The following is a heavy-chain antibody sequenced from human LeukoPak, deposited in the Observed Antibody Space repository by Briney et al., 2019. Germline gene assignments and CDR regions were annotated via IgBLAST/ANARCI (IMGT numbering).Heavy chain of an antibody. CDR3: AKIGGYFDL. CDR2: VSTSSSYI. D-gene: IGHD2/OR15-2a*01. V-gene: IGHV3-21*04. CDR1: GFTFSRYN. J-gene: IGHJ2*01. Sequence: PGGSLRLSCAASGFTFSRYNMNWVRQAPGKGLEWVSSVSTSSSYIYYADSVKGRFTISRDNARSSLYLQMNSLRAEDTAIYYCAKIGGYFDLWGRGSLLTVSS.